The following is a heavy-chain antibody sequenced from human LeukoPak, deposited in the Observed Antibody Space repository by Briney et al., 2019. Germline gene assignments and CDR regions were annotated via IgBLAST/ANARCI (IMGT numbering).Heavy chain of an antibody. V-gene: IGHV4-34*01. D-gene: IGHD2-2*01. Sequence: PSETLSLTCAVYGGSFSGYYWSWIRQPPGKGLEWIGEINHSGSTNYNPSLKSRATISVDTSKNQFSLKLSSVTAADTAVYYCARVRGDIVVVPAAMCFDYWGQGTLVTVSS. J-gene: IGHJ4*02. CDR2: INHSGST. CDR3: ARVRGDIVVVPAAMCFDY. CDR1: GGSFSGYY.